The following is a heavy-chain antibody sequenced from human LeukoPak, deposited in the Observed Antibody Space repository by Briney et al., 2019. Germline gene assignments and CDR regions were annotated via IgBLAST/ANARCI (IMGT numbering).Heavy chain of an antibody. CDR2: IYYSGST. J-gene: IGHJ4*02. D-gene: IGHD3-22*01. V-gene: IGHV4-59*08. CDR1: GGSISSYC. Sequence: PSETLSLTCSVSGGSISSYCCSWLRQPPGKGLEWIGYIYYSGSTNYNPSLKSRVTISVDTSKNQFSLKLSSVTAADTAVYYCARHDYPADYHDSSGYYGDYWGQGTLVTVSS. CDR3: ARHDYPADYHDSSGYYGDY.